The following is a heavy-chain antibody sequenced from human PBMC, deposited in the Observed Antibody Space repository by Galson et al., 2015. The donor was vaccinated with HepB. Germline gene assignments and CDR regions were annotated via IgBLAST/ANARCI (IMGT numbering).Heavy chain of an antibody. V-gene: IGHV1-3*01. CDR2: INGGNHNT. CDR3: ARLDDSGYYWDY. J-gene: IGHJ4*02. Sequence: SVKVSCKASGYTFTNFAIHWVRQAPGQRFEWMGWINGGNHNTRYSRRFQDRVTLTSDTSTSMVFLELSSLRSEDTALYYCARLDDSGYYWDYWGQGTLVTVSS. D-gene: IGHD3-3*01. CDR1: GYTFTNFA.